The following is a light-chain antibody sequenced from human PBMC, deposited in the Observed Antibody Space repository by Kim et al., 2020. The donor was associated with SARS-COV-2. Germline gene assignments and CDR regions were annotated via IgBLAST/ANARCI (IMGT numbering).Light chain of an antibody. V-gene: IGLV1-40*01. CDR1: SFNIGAGHP. CDR2: DNV. CDR3: QSYDNSLHGWM. Sequence: QLVLTQPPSVSGAPGQRVTVSCTGTSFNIGAGHPAQWYQVLPGIAPKLLISDNVNRPSGVPDRFSGSKSGTSVSLTISGLRAEDEGDYYCQSYDNSLHGWMFGGGTKVTVL. J-gene: IGLJ3*02.